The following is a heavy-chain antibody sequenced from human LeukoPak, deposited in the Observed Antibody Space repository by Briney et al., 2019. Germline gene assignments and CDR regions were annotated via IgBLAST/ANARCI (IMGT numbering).Heavy chain of an antibody. V-gene: IGHV4-59*01. D-gene: IGHD6-19*01. CDR1: GGSISSYY. J-gene: IGHJ4*02. CDR3: ARTDSSGWYVFDY. Sequence: SETLSFTCTVSGGSISSYYWSWIWQPPGKGLEWIGHIHYSGSTNHNPSLKSRVTISVDTSKNQFSLKLSSVTAADTAVYYCARTDSSGWYVFDYWGQGTLVTVSS. CDR2: IHYSGST.